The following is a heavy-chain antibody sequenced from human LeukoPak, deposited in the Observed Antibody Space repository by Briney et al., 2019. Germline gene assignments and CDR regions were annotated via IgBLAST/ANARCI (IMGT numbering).Heavy chain of an antibody. CDR1: GVSFDDYY. J-gene: IGHJ4*02. D-gene: IGHD4-17*01. Sequence: SETLSLTCAVSGVSFDDYYWAWVRQTPGKGLEWIGEINHSGYTNDNPSLKSRVTLSIHTSRKQFSLNLRSVTVADAGIYFCTRMTTGHDYWGQGTLVTVSS. CDR2: INHSGYT. CDR3: TRMTTGHDY. V-gene: IGHV4-34*01.